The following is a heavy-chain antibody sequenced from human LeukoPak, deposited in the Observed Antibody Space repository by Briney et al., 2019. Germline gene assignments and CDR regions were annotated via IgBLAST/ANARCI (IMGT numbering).Heavy chain of an antibody. J-gene: IGHJ4*02. Sequence: GASLKVSCKASGYTFTTYYMHWVRQAPGQGLEWMGIINISGGSTFYAQNFQGRVTMTRDMSTSTVYMELSSLRSEDTAVYYCARDGGLLRKTNYFDYWGQGTLVTVSS. V-gene: IGHV1-46*01. CDR1: GYTFTTYY. CDR3: ARDGGLLRKTNYFDY. CDR2: INISGGST. D-gene: IGHD3-22*01.